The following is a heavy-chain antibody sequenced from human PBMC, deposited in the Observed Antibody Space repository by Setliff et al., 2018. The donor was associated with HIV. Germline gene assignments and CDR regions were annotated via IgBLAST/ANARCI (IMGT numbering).Heavy chain of an antibody. CDR1: GFTFSSYS. CDR3: VRDTEVSSSWSFDY. D-gene: IGHD6-13*01. Sequence: GGSLRLSCAASGFTFSSYSMNWVRRAPGKGLEWVSSISSISTYIYYADSVKGRFTISRDNSKNTIFLQMSGLRGDDTAIYYCVRDTEVSSSWSFDYWGQGTLVTRLL. CDR2: ISSISTYI. V-gene: IGHV3-21*04. J-gene: IGHJ4*02.